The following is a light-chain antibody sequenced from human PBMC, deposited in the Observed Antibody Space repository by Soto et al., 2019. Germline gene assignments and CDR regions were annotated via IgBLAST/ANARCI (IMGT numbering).Light chain of an antibody. CDR2: AAS. V-gene: IGKV1-27*01. Sequence: DIQLTQSPSSLSASVGDRVTITCRATQDISTYLVWYQQKPGTVPKLLIFAASTLQSGVPSRFSGSGSGTDFTLTISSPQPEDVATYYCQNYNGAPWTFGQGTKVEIK. J-gene: IGKJ1*01. CDR3: QNYNGAPWT. CDR1: QDISTY.